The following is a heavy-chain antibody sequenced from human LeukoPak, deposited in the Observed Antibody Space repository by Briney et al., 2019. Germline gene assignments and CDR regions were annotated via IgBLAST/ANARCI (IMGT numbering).Heavy chain of an antibody. CDR2: IIPTFGTA. CDR3: ARDSRDGYSFDY. V-gene: IGHV1-69*05. J-gene: IGHJ4*02. Sequence: ASVKVSCKASGGTFSSYAISWVRQAPGQGLERMGGIIPTFGTANYAQKFQGRVTITTDESTSTAYMELSSLRSEDTAVYYCARDSRDGYSFDYWGQGTLVTVSS. CDR1: GGTFSSYA. D-gene: IGHD5-24*01.